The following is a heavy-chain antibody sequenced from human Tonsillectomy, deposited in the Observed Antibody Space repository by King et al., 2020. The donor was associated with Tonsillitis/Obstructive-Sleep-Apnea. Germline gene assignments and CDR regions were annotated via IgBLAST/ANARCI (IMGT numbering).Heavy chain of an antibody. CDR3: AGRVKLFFFDY. CDR1: GGSISSSSYY. Sequence: LQLQESGPGLVKPSETLSLTCTVSGGSISSSSYYWGWIRQPPGKGLEWIGSIYYSGSTYYNPSLKSRVTISVDTSKNQFSLKLSSVTAADTAVYYCAGRVKLFFFDYWGQGTLVTVSS. CDR2: IYYSGST. D-gene: IGHD3-16*01. V-gene: IGHV4-39*01. J-gene: IGHJ4*02.